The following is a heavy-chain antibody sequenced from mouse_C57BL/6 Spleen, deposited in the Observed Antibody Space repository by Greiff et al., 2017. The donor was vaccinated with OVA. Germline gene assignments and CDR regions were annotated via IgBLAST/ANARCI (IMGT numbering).Heavy chain of an antibody. CDR2: IYPGDGDT. Sequence: VQLQQSGPELVKPGASVKISCKASGYAFSSSWMNWVKQRPGKGLEWIGRIYPGDGDTNYNGRFKGKATLTADKSSSTAYMQLSSLTSEDSAVYFCARDDYYGSRNYFDYWGQGTTLTVSS. V-gene: IGHV1-82*01. J-gene: IGHJ2*01. CDR1: GYAFSSSW. D-gene: IGHD1-1*01. CDR3: ARDDYYGSRNYFDY.